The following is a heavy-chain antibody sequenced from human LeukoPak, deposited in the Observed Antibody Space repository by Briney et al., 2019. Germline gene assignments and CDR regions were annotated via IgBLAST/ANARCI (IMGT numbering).Heavy chain of an antibody. CDR3: VKRGGIVGATMGFDYYYYMDV. CDR1: GGTFSSYT. V-gene: IGHV1-69*02. CDR2: IIPILGIA. Sequence: SVKVSCKASGGTFSSYTISWVRQAPGQGLEWMGRIIPILGIANYAQKFQGRVTITADKSTSTAYMELSSLRFEDTAVYYCVKRGGIVGATMGFDYYYYMDVWGKGTTVTVSS. J-gene: IGHJ6*03. D-gene: IGHD1-26*01.